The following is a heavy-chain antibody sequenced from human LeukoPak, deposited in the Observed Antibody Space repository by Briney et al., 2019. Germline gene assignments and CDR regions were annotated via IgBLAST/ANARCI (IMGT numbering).Heavy chain of an antibody. CDR2: INHSGST. J-gene: IGHJ4*02. Sequence: SSETLALTCAVYGGSFSGYYWSWIRQPPGKGLEWVGEINHSGSTNYNPSLKSRVTISVDTSKNQFSLKLSSVTAADTAVYSCARFYGSKGSIAAAGTGMDYWGQGTLVTVSS. V-gene: IGHV4-34*01. CDR1: GGSFSGYY. CDR3: ARFYGSKGSIAAAGTGMDY. D-gene: IGHD6-13*01.